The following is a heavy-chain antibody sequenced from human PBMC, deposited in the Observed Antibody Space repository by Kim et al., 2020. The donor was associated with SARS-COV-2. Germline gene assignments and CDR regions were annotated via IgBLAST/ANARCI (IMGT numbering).Heavy chain of an antibody. Sequence: SETLSLTCTVSGGSISSYYWSWIRQPPGKGLEWIGYIYYSGSTNYNPSLNSRVTISVDTSKNQFSLKLSSVTAADTAVYYCARVYRTGITMVRGVLPYYFDYWGQGTLVTVSS. J-gene: IGHJ4*02. CDR3: ARVYRTGITMVRGVLPYYFDY. V-gene: IGHV4-59*01. CDR2: IYYSGST. D-gene: IGHD3-10*01. CDR1: GGSISSYY.